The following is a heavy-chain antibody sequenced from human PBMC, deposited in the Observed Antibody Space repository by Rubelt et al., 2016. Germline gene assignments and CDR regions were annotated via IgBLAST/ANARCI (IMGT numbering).Heavy chain of an antibody. Sequence: QITLRESGPTRVKPTQTLTLTCTFSGFSLTARPVGVSWIRQPPGKALEWLAHIFSNDEESYSTSLKSRLAISKDTSKSQVVLTMTNMDPVDPATYYCAHRGRYRSSYWFDPWGQGTLVTVSS. CDR2: IFSNDEE. J-gene: IGHJ5*02. D-gene: IGHD6-13*01. V-gene: IGHV2-26*01. CDR1: GFSLTARPVG. CDR3: AHRGRYRSSYWFDP.